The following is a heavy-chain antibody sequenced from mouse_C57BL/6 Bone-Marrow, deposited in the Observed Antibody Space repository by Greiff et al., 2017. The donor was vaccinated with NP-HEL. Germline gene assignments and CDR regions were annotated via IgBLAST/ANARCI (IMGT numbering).Heavy chain of an antibody. CDR3: ASYYYGSDWYFDV. CDR1: GYSITSGYY. Sequence: EVKLMESGPGLVKPSQSLSLTCSVTGYSITSGYYWNWIRQFPGNKLEWMGYISYDGSNNYNPSLKNRISITRDTSKNQFFLKLNSVTTEDTATYYCASYYYGSDWYFDVWGTGTTVTVSS. D-gene: IGHD1-1*01. J-gene: IGHJ1*03. V-gene: IGHV3-6*01. CDR2: ISYDGSN.